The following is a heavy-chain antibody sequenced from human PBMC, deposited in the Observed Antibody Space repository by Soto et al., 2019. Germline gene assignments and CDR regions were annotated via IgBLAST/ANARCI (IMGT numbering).Heavy chain of an antibody. Sequence: SETLSLTCTVSGDSITTYYWSWIRQSPGKGLEWIGYGYYSGSTNYNPSLKSRVTISVDASKSKNQLSLKLSSVTAADTAVYYCARDLVGATYGNWFDPWSQGTLVT. D-gene: IGHD1-26*01. V-gene: IGHV4-59*01. J-gene: IGHJ5*02. CDR1: GDSITTYY. CDR2: GYYSGST. CDR3: ARDLVGATYGNWFDP.